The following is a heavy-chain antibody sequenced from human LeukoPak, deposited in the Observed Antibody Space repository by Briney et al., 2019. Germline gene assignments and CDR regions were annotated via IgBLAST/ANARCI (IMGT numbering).Heavy chain of an antibody. D-gene: IGHD3-22*01. CDR1: GGSFSGYY. CDR3: ARDSGYDDY. Sequence: NPSETLSLTCAVYGGSFSGYYWGWIRHPPGKGLEWIGEINHSGSTNYNPSLTSRVTISVDTSKNQFSLKLSSVTAADTAVYYCARDSGYDDYWGQGTLVTVSS. J-gene: IGHJ4*02. CDR2: INHSGST. V-gene: IGHV4-34*01.